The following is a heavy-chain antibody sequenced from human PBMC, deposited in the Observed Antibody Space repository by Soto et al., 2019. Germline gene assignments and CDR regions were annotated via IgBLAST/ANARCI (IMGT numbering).Heavy chain of an antibody. D-gene: IGHD5-18*01. CDR3: ARDPGRGYSYGTVYYYYYGMDV. CDR1: GGSISSYY. Sequence: SETLSLTCTVSGGSISSYYWSWIRQPPGKGLEWIGYIYYSGSTNYNPSLKSRVTISVDTSKNQFSLKLSSVTAADTAVYYCARDPGRGYSYGTVYYYYYGMDVWGQGTTVTVSS. CDR2: IYYSGST. J-gene: IGHJ6*02. V-gene: IGHV4-59*01.